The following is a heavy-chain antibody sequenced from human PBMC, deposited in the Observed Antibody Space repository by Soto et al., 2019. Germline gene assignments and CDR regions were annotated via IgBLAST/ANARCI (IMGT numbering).Heavy chain of an antibody. CDR1: GGSISNLY. Sequence: PSETLSLTWSVPGGSISNLYWTWIRQPPGKGLEWIGYIYYGGSINYNPSLKSRVIISVDTAKNQFSLRLSSVSAADTAAYYCTGAYYNVSGYSLDPWGQGTSVTVSS. CDR2: IYYGGSI. D-gene: IGHD3-22*01. CDR3: TGAYYNVSGYSLDP. J-gene: IGHJ5*02. V-gene: IGHV4-59*11.